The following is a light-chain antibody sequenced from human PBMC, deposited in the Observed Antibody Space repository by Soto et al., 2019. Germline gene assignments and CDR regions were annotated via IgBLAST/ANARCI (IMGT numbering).Light chain of an antibody. Sequence: QSALTQPASVSGSPGQSITISCTGTSSDVGGYNYVSRYQQHPGKAPKLMIYEVSNRPSGVSNRFSGSKSGNTASLTISGLQDEEEADYYCSSYKSRSTYVFGTGTKVTV. V-gene: IGLV2-14*01. J-gene: IGLJ1*01. CDR1: SSDVGGYNY. CDR3: SSYKSRSTYV. CDR2: EVS.